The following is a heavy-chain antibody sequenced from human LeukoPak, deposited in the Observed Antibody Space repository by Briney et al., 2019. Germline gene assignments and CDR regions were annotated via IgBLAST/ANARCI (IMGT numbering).Heavy chain of an antibody. CDR2: INHSGST. CDR1: GGSFSGYY. J-gene: IGHJ6*04. D-gene: IGHD5-18*01. CDR3: ARDVDTAMVEKNYYYGMDV. V-gene: IGHV4-34*01. Sequence: KPSETLSLTCAVYGGSFSGYYWSWLRQPPGKGLEWLGEINHSGSTNYNPSLKSRVTISVDTSKNQFSLKLSSVTAADTAVYYCARDVDTAMVEKNYYYGMDVWGKGTTVTVSS.